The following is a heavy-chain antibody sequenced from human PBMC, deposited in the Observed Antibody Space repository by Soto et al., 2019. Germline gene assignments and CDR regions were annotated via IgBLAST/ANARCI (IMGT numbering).Heavy chain of an antibody. Sequence: GGSLRLSCAASGFTFSSYAMSWVRQAPGKGLEWVSAISGSGGSTYYADSVKGRFTISRDNSKNTLYVQMNSLRAEDTAVYYCANSYRWSGYYYSPVDYWGQGILVTLSS. CDR1: GFTFSSYA. V-gene: IGHV3-23*01. D-gene: IGHD3-3*01. CDR2: ISGSGGST. J-gene: IGHJ4*02. CDR3: ANSYRWSGYYYSPVDY.